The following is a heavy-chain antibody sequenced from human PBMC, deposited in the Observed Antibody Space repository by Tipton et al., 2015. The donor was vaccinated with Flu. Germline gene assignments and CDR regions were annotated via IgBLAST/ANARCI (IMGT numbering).Heavy chain of an antibody. Sequence: TLSLTCTVSGGSISSYYWNWIRQPPGKGLEWIGSIYHNGGTYYSPSLKSRVAISEDTSKNQFSLKLTSVTAADTAVYYCAISLGWEIKYWGQGTQVTVSS. J-gene: IGHJ4*02. D-gene: IGHD1-26*01. V-gene: IGHV4-59*08. CDR2: IYHNGGT. CDR3: AISLGWEIKY. CDR1: GGSISSYY.